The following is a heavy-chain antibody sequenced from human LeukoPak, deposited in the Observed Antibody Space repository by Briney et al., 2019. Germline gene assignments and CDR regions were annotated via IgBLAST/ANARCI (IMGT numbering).Heavy chain of an antibody. CDR3: ARGGDIVAVVAATSFDY. CDR2: IYPGDSDT. D-gene: IGHD2-15*01. V-gene: IGHV5-51*01. CDR1: GYSFTSYW. Sequence: GESLKISCKGSGYSFTSYWIGWVRQMPGKGLEWMGIIYPGDSDTRYSPSFQGQVTISADKSISTAYLQWSSLKASDTAMYYCARGGDIVAVVAATSFDYWGQGTLVTVSS. J-gene: IGHJ4*02.